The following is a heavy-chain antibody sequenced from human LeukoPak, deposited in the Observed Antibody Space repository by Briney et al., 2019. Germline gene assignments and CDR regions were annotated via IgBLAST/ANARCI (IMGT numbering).Heavy chain of an antibody. CDR1: GYTFTGYY. CDR3: ARGRYSSIVPDY. J-gene: IGHJ4*02. CDR2: INPNSGGT. Sequence: ASVKVSCKASGYTFTGYYMHWVRQAPGQGLEWMGRINPNSGGTNHAQKFQGRVTMTRDTSISTAYMELSRLRSDDTAVYYCARGRYSSIVPDYWGQGTLVTVSS. D-gene: IGHD6-13*01. V-gene: IGHV1-2*06.